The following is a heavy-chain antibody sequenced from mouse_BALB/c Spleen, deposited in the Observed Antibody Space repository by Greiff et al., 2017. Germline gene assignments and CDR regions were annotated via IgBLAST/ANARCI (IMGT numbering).Heavy chain of an antibody. CDR2: IWGDGST. CDR1: GFSLTGYG. J-gene: IGHJ1*01. CDR3: ARIYYYGSSYVGYWYFDV. Sequence: VQLQQSGPGLVAPSQSLSITCTVSGFSLTGYGVNWVRQPPGKGLEWLGMIWGDGSTDYNSALKSRLSISKDNSKSQVFLKMNSLQTDDTARYYCARIYYYGSSYVGYWYFDVWGAGTTVTVSS. V-gene: IGHV2-6-7*01. D-gene: IGHD1-1*01.